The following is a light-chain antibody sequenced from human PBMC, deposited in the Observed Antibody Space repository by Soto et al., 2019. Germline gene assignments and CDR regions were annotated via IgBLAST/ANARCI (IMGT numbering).Light chain of an antibody. CDR2: DAS. CDR1: QSVSSY. Sequence: EIVVTHSPPTLSLSPGERATLSCRASQSVSSYLAWYQQKPGQAPRLLIYDASNRATGIPARCSGSGSGTDFTLTISSLEPEDFALYYCQQRSNWPITFGQGTRLEI. V-gene: IGKV3-11*01. J-gene: IGKJ5*01. CDR3: QQRSNWPIT.